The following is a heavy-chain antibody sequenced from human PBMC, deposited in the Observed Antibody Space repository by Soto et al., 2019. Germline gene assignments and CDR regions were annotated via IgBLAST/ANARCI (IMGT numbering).Heavy chain of an antibody. Sequence: GGSLRLSCAASGFTFSSYAMSWVRQAPGKGLEWVSAISGSGGSTYYADSVKGRFTISRDNSKNTLYLQMNSLRAEDTAIYYCAKGGAQLLHYNWFDPWGQGTLVTVSS. CDR2: ISGSGGST. CDR1: GFTFSSYA. J-gene: IGHJ5*02. V-gene: IGHV3-23*01. D-gene: IGHD2-2*01. CDR3: AKGGAQLLHYNWFDP.